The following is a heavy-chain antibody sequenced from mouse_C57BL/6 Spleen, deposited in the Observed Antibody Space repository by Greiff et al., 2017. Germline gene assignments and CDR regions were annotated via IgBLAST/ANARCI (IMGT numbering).Heavy chain of an antibody. J-gene: IGHJ2*01. V-gene: IGHV1-15*01. D-gene: IGHD1-1*01. Sequence: QVQLQQSGAELVRPGASVTLSCKASGYTFTDYEMHWVKQTPVHGLEWIGAIDPETGGTAYNQKFKGKAILTADKSSSTAYMELRSLTSEDSAVYYCTRSRTTVVATDFDYWGQGTTLTVSS. CDR3: TRSRTTVVATDFDY. CDR1: GYTFTDYE. CDR2: IDPETGGT.